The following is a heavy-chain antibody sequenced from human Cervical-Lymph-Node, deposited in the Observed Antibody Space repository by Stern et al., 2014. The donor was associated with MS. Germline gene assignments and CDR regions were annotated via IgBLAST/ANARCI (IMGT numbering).Heavy chain of an antibody. CDR2: ISWNSGTI. V-gene: IGHV3-9*01. J-gene: IGHJ2*01. CDR3: VKDPSAAPLDYGYFDL. Sequence: EVQLVESGGGLVQPGRSLRLSCAASGFTFDDYAMHWVRQVPGKGLEWVSGISWNSGTIVYADSVQGRFTLSRANAKNSLYLQMNSLRPDDTALYYCVKDPSAAPLDYGYFDLWGRGTLVTVSS. CDR1: GFTFDDYA.